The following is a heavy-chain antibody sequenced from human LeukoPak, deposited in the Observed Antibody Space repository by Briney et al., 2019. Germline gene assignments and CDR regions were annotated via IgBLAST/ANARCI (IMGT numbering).Heavy chain of an antibody. CDR1: GDSTRRYY. Sequence: SETLSLTCTVSGDSTRRYYWSWIRQPPGKGLEWIGYIHHSGSTNYNPSLKSRVTISVDTSKNQFSLKLTSVTAADTAVYYCARVEITPGGTYYYYMAVGGKGPRVTVPS. V-gene: IGHV4-59*01. CDR2: IHHSGST. CDR3: ARVEITPGGTYYYYMAV. J-gene: IGHJ6*03. D-gene: IGHD1-26*01.